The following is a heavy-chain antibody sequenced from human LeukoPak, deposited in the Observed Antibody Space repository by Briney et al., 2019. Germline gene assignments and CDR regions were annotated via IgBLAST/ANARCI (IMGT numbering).Heavy chain of an antibody. Sequence: ASVKVSCKASGYTFTGYYMHWVRQAPGQGLEWMGWINPNSGGTNYAQKFQGRVTMTTDTSTSIAYMELRSLRSDDTAVYYCARDSREYYYDSSGYYPYYYYGMDVWGQGTTVTVSS. D-gene: IGHD3-22*01. CDR2: INPNSGGT. CDR1: GYTFTGYY. J-gene: IGHJ6*02. CDR3: ARDSREYYYDSSGYYPYYYYGMDV. V-gene: IGHV1-2*02.